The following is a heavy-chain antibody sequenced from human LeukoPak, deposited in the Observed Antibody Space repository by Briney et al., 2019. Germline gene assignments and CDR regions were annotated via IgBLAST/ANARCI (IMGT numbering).Heavy chain of an antibody. CDR3: ARDLLGS. J-gene: IGHJ5*02. V-gene: IGHV3-9*01. Sequence: TGGSLRLSCAASGFTFDDYAMHWVRQAPGKGLEWVSGINWNGDSVNYADSVKGRFTISRDNDKNSLYLRMNSLRAEDTALYYCARDLLGSWGQGTLVTVSS. CDR1: GFTFDDYA. CDR2: INWNGDSV.